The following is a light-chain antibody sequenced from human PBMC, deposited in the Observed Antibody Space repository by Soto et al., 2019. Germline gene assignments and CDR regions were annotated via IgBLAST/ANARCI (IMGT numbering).Light chain of an antibody. V-gene: IGLV2-23*02. CDR2: EVS. Sequence: QSALTQPASVSGSPGQSITISCTGTSSDVGSYDLVSWYQQHPGKAPKLMIYEVSKRPSGVSNRFSGSESDNTASLTISGLQAEDEADYYCCSFGGSSTYVFGTGTKLTVL. CDR3: CSFGGSSTYV. J-gene: IGLJ1*01. CDR1: SSDVGSYDL.